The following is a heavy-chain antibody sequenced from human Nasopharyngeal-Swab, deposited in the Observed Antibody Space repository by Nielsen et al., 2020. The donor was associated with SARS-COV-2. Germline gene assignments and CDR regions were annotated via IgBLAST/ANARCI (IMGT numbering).Heavy chain of an antibody. CDR3: AKGSLGIVGAMGRLDY. CDR1: GFPFSSYA. CDR2: ISGSGGST. D-gene: IGHD1-26*01. Sequence: GGSLRLSCAASGFPFSSYAMSWVRQAPGKGLEWVSAISGSGGSTYYADSVKGRFTISRDNSKNTLYLQMNSLRAEDTAVYYCAKGSLGIVGAMGRLDYWGQGTLVTVSS. J-gene: IGHJ4*02. V-gene: IGHV3-23*01.